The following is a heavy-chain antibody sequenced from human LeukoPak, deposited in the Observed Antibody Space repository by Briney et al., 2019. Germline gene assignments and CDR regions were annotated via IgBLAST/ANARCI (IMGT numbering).Heavy chain of an antibody. CDR1: GYTFTGYY. J-gene: IGHJ6*02. D-gene: IGHD2-15*01. Sequence: GASVKVSCKASGYTFTGYYMHWVRQAPGQGLEWMGWINPNSGGTNYAQKFQGRVTMTRDTSISTAYMGLSRLRSDDTAVYYCARDDIVVVRRYYGMDVWGQGTTVTVSS. CDR3: ARDDIVVVRRYYGMDV. V-gene: IGHV1-2*02. CDR2: INPNSGGT.